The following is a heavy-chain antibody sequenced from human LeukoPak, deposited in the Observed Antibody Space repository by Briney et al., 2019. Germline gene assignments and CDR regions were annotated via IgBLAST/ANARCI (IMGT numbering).Heavy chain of an antibody. Sequence: GSSVKVSCKASGGTFSSYAISWVRQAPGQGLEWMGGIIPIFGTANYAQKFQGRVTITADESTSTAYMELSSLRSEDTAVYYCARFGELSAPVDAFDIWAQGTMVTVSS. D-gene: IGHD3-10*01. V-gene: IGHV1-69*01. CDR1: GGTFSSYA. CDR3: ARFGELSAPVDAFDI. CDR2: IIPIFGTA. J-gene: IGHJ3*02.